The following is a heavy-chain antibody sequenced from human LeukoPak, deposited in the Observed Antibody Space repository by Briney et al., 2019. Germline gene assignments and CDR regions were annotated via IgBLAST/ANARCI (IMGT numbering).Heavy chain of an antibody. CDR2: IYTSGST. CDR3: ARDSGLSLLTKWYFDL. CDR1: GGSISSYY. Sequence: PSETLSLTCTVSGGSISSYYWSWIRQPAGKGLEWIGRIYTSGSTNYNPSLKSRVTMSVDTSENQFSLQLNSVTPEDTAVYYCARDSGLSLLTKWYFDLWGRGTLVTVSS. D-gene: IGHD1-26*01. J-gene: IGHJ2*01. V-gene: IGHV4-4*07.